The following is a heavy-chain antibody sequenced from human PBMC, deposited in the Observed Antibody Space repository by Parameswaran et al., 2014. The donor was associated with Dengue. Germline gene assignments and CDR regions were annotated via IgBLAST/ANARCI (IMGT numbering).Heavy chain of an antibody. Sequence: WVRQAPGQGLEWMGWISAYNGNTNYAQKLQGRVTMTTDTSTSTAYMELRNLRSDDTAVYYCARELDYGDLYFDPWGQGTLVTVSS. CDR2: ISAYNGNT. V-gene: IGHV1-18*01. D-gene: IGHD4-17*01. CDR3: ARELDYGDLYFDP. J-gene: IGHJ5*02.